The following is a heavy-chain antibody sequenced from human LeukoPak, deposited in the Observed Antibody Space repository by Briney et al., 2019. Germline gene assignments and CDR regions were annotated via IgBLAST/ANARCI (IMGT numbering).Heavy chain of an antibody. V-gene: IGHV3-21*01. CDR2: ISSSSSYI. D-gene: IGHD3-22*01. Sequence: GGSLRLSCAASGFTFSSYSMNWVRQAPGKGLEWVSSISSSSSYIYYADSVKGRFTISRDNAKNPLYLQMNSLRAEDTAVYYCARTETGTYYYDSSGNLDYWGQGTLVTVSS. J-gene: IGHJ4*02. CDR1: GFTFSSYS. CDR3: ARTETGTYYYDSSGNLDY.